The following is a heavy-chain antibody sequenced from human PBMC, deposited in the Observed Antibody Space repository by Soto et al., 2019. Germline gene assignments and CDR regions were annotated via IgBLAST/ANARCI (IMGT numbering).Heavy chain of an antibody. J-gene: IGHJ6*02. CDR1: GFTFSSYS. D-gene: IGHD6-6*01. V-gene: IGHV3-48*01. CDR2: ISSSSSTI. Sequence: GGSLRLSCAASGFTFSSYSMNWVRQAPGKGLEWVSYISSSSSTIYYADSVKGRFTISRDNAKNSLYLQMNSLRAEDTAVYYCARDQVSIARFYYGMDVWGQGTTVTVSS. CDR3: ARDQVSIARFYYGMDV.